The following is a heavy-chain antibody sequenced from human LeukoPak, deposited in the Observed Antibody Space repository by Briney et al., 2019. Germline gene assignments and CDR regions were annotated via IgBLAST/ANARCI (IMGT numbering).Heavy chain of an antibody. CDR2: IRYDGSNK. Sequence: GGSLRLSCAASGFTFSSYGMHWVRQAPGKGPEWVAFIRYDGSNKYYADSVKGRFTISRDNSKNTLYLQMNSLRAEDTAVYYCAKFFEYYDFWSHDYWGQGTLVTVSS. CDR1: GFTFSSYG. D-gene: IGHD3-3*01. V-gene: IGHV3-30*02. CDR3: AKFFEYYDFWSHDY. J-gene: IGHJ4*02.